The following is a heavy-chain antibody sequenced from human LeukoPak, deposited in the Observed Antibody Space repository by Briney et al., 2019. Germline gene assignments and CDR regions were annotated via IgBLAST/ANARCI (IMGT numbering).Heavy chain of an antibody. CDR3: AKRLYYYDSSGSSPDY. CDR1: GFPFSSFA. J-gene: IGHJ4*02. V-gene: IGHV3-23*01. D-gene: IGHD3-22*01. CDR2: ISGSGGST. Sequence: GGSLRLSCAASGFPFSSFAMSWVRQAPGKGLEWVSAISGSGGSTYYADSVKGRFTISRDNSKNTLYLQMNSLRAEDTAVYYCAKRLYYYDSSGSSPDYWGQGTLVTVSS.